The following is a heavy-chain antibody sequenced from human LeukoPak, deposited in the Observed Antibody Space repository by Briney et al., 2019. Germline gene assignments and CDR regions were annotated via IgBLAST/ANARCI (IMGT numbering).Heavy chain of an antibody. CDR2: ISSSSSYI. J-gene: IGHJ4*02. CDR1: GFTFSSYG. D-gene: IGHD4-17*01. CDR3: ARDEHGDSFDY. Sequence: GRSLRLSCAASGFTFSSYGMHWVRQAPGKGLEWVSSISSSSSYIYYADSVKGRFTISRDNAKNSLYLQMNSLRAEDTAVYYCARDEHGDSFDYWGQGTLVTVSS. V-gene: IGHV3-21*01.